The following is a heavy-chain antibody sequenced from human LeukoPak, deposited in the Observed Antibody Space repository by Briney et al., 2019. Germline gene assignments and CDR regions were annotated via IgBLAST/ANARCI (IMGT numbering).Heavy chain of an antibody. CDR2: IYYSGST. D-gene: IGHD3-3*01. CDR1: GGSISSSSYY. V-gene: IGHV4-39*07. Sequence: PSETLSLTCTVSGGSISSSSYYWGWIRQPPGTGLEWIGSIYYSGSTYYNPSLKSRVTISVDTSKNQFSLKLSSVTAADTAVYYCARDLPGYYDFWSGYSQPTDYWGQGTLVTVSS. CDR3: ARDLPGYYDFWSGYSQPTDY. J-gene: IGHJ4*02.